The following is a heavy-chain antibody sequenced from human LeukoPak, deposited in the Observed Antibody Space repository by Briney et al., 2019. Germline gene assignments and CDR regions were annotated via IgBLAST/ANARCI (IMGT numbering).Heavy chain of an antibody. CDR3: ARSQVLNWFDP. J-gene: IGHJ5*02. CDR2: INPNSGGT. V-gene: IGHV1-2*04. CDR1: GYTFTGYY. D-gene: IGHD3-10*01. Sequence: VASVKVSCKASGYTFTGYYMHWVRQAPGQGLEWMGWINPNSGGTNYAQKFQGWVTMTRDTSISTAYMELSRLRSDDTAVYYCARSQVLNWFDPWGQGTLVTVSS.